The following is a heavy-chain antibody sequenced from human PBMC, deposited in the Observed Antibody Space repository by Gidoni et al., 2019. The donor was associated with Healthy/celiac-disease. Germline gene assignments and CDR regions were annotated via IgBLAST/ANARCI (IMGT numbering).Heavy chain of an antibody. Sequence: EVQLVESGGGLVKPGGSLRLSCAASGCRLSSYSMNWVRQATGKGLEWVSSISMSSSYIYYADSVKGRFTISRDNAKNSLYLQMNSLRAEDTAVYYCARDHGDILTGYPWGQGTLVTVSS. CDR2: ISMSSSYI. J-gene: IGHJ5*02. D-gene: IGHD3-9*01. CDR1: GCRLSSYS. CDR3: ARDHGDILTGYP. V-gene: IGHV3-21*01.